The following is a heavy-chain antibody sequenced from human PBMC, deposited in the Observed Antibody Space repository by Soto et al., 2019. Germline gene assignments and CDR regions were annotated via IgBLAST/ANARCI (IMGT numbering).Heavy chain of an antibody. CDR1: GFSFSSFT. CDR2: ITRSGGRP. V-gene: IGHV3-23*01. D-gene: IGHD3-22*01. Sequence: EVQLLESGGGLVQPGGSLRLSCVASGFSFSSFTMAWVRQAPGKGLEWVSAITRSGGRPSYADSVQGRFSISRDNPSNTLYLQMNSLRAEDTAVYYCARVGYYYDSSGPTEDAFDIWGQGTMVTVSS. CDR3: ARVGYYYDSSGPTEDAFDI. J-gene: IGHJ3*02.